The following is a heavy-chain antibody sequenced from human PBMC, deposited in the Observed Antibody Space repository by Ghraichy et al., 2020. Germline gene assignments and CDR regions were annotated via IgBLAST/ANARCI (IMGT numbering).Heavy chain of an antibody. Sequence: SETLSLTCTVSGGSISTINYYWAWIRQPPGKGLEWIGNIYHSGHSYSKSSLKSRVTLSVDTSKNQFSLKLSSVTAPDTAVYYCARQTCNGGNCSSRAEYCQHWGQGTLVTVSS. CDR1: GGSISTINYY. CDR2: IYHSGHS. CDR3: ARQTCNGGNCSSRAEYCQH. D-gene: IGHD2-15*01. J-gene: IGHJ1*01. V-gene: IGHV4-39*01.